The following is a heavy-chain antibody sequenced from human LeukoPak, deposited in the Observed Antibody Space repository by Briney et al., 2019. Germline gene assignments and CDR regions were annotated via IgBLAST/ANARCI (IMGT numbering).Heavy chain of an antibody. J-gene: IGHJ4*02. CDR3: ARSGEWELLPWVSAGFYDY. V-gene: IGHV4-39*07. CDR1: GGSISSSSYY. CDR2: IYYSGST. Sequence: SETLSLTCTVSGGSISSSSYYWGWIRQPPGKGLEWIGSIYYSGSTYYNPSLKSRVTISVDTSKNQFSLKLSSVTAADTAVYYCARSGEWELLPWVSAGFYDYWGQGTLVTVSS. D-gene: IGHD1-26*01.